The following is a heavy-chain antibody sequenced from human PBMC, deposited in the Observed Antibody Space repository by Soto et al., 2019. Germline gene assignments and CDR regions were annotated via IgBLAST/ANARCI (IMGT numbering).Heavy chain of an antibody. Sequence: LRLSCTASGFSLTNYAMYWVRQAPFKGLEWVALMTKDGFNSYYGDSVKGRFTISRDTSTSTLYVQMNYLRVEDAAVYYCAREEYYYDSSGFGGLSYLGLDVWGQGTTVPVSS. CDR1: GFSLTNYA. J-gene: IGHJ6*02. D-gene: IGHD3-22*01. CDR3: AREEYYYDSSGFGGLSYLGLDV. CDR2: MTKDGFNS. V-gene: IGHV3-30*03.